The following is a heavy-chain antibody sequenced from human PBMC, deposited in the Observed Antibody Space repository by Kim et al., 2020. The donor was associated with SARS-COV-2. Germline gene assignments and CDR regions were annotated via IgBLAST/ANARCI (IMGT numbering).Heavy chain of an antibody. CDR2: TDGGTT. CDR3: TTGGAY. J-gene: IGHJ4*02. V-gene: IGHV3-15*01. Sequence: TDGGTTDYDAHVKGRFTISRDDSKNTLYLRMNSLKTEDTAVYYCTTGGAYWGQGTLVTVSS. D-gene: IGHD3-10*01.